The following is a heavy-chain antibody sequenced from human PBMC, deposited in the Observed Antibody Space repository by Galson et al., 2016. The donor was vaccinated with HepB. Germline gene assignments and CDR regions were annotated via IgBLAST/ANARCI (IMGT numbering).Heavy chain of an antibody. J-gene: IGHJ4*02. V-gene: IGHV3-23*01. Sequence: SLRLSCAGSGFTFNSYAMNWVRQAPGKGLEWISLISNNGNTTYYADSVRGRFSISRDNSKNTLYLQMNSLRAEDTAVYYCAKGPPVTRGSLDSWGQGTLVTVSS. CDR2: ISNNGNTT. CDR1: GFTFNSYA. D-gene: IGHD4-23*01. CDR3: AKGPPVTRGSLDS.